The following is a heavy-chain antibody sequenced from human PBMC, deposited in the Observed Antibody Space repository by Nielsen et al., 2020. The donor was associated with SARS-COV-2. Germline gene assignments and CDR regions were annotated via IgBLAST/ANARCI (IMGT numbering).Heavy chain of an antibody. CDR3: TTSAGGYCRGGSCY. V-gene: IGHV3-15*01. CDR1: GFTFSNAW. J-gene: IGHJ4*02. CDR2: IKSKTDGGTT. Sequence: GESLKISCAASGFTFSNAWMSWVRQAPGKGLEWVGRIKSKTDGGTTDYAAPVKGRFTISRDDSKNTLYLQMNSLKTEDTAVYYCTTSAGGYCRGGSCYWGQGTLVTVSS. D-gene: IGHD2-15*01.